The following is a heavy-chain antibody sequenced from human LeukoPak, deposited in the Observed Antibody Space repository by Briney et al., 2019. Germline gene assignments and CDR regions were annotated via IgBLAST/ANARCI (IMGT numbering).Heavy chain of an antibody. CDR1: GFTFSSYW. D-gene: IGHD3-10*01. CDR3: ARRLPGFLVRGVLNGNWFDP. Sequence: PGGSLRLSCAASGFTFSSYWMTWVRQAPGKGLEWVANIKQDGSEKYYVDSVKGRFTISRDNAKNSLYLQMNSLRAEDTAVYYCARRLPGFLVRGVLNGNWFDPWGQGTLVTVSS. CDR2: IKQDGSEK. J-gene: IGHJ5*02. V-gene: IGHV3-7*01.